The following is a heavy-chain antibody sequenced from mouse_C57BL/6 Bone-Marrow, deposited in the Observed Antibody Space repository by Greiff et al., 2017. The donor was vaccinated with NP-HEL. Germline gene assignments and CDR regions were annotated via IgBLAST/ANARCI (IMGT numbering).Heavy chain of an antibody. CDR2: IYPGGGNI. D-gene: IGHD2-1*01. CDR3: ARYYDNYDAMDY. CDR1: GYTFTNYW. V-gene: IGHV1-63*01. Sequence: QVQLQQSGAELVRPGTSVKLSCKASGYTFTNYWIGWAQQSPGQGLEWIGDIYPGGGNINYNEKFKGTATLTGDKSYSTAYMQFSSLTDEDSAIYYCARYYDNYDAMDYGGQGTAVSVSS. J-gene: IGHJ4*01.